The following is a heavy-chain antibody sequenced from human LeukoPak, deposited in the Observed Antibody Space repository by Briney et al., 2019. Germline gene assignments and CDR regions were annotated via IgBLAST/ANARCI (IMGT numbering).Heavy chain of an antibody. J-gene: IGHJ3*02. CDR3: ARHSSYYYYRDI. CDR2: IYYSGST. D-gene: IGHD3-22*01. V-gene: IGHV4-59*08. CDR1: GGSFSTYY. Sequence: SETLSLTCSVSGGSFSTYYWSWIRQPPGKGLEWIGYIYYSGSTDYNPSLKSRVTILVDTSKNQFSLKLSSVTAADTALYYCARHSSYYYYRDIWGQGTIVTVSS.